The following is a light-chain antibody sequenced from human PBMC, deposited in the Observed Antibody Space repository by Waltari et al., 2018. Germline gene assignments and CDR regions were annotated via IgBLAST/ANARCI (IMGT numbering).Light chain of an antibody. CDR3: QQYNSYST. CDR2: RAS. V-gene: IGKV1-5*03. J-gene: IGKJ1*01. Sequence: DNQMTQSPSTLYPSVGVRVIITCRASQSINTWLAWYQQKPGKAPRVLIYRASSLETGVPSRFSGSGSGTEFTLTISGLQPDDFATYYCQQYNSYSTFGQGTRVEIK. CDR1: QSINTW.